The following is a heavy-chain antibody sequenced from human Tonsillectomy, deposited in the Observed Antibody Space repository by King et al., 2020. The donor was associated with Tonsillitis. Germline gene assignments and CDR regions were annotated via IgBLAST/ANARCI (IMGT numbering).Heavy chain of an antibody. V-gene: IGHV1-18*01. Sequence: SWVRQAPGQGLEWMGRISAYNGNTNYAQKLQGRVTMTTHTSTSTAYMELRSLRSDDTAVYYCARGKEIFLNWFDPWGQGILVTVSS. J-gene: IGHJ5*02. CDR3: ARGKEIFLNWFDP. CDR2: ISAYNGNT. D-gene: IGHD2-15*01.